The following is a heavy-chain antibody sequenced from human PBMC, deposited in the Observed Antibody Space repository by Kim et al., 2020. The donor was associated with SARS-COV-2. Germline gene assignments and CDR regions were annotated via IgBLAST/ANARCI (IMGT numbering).Heavy chain of an antibody. D-gene: IGHD6-13*01. CDR2: ISSSSSYI. CDR3: ARDRQQLVHYYYYGMDV. CDR1: GFTFSSYS. J-gene: IGHJ6*02. V-gene: IGHV3-21*01. Sequence: GGSLRLSCAASGFTFSSYSMNWVRQAPGKGLEWVSSISSSSSYIYYADSVKGRFTISRDNAKNSLYLQMNSLRAEDTAVYYCARDRQQLVHYYYYGMDVWGQGTTVTVSS.